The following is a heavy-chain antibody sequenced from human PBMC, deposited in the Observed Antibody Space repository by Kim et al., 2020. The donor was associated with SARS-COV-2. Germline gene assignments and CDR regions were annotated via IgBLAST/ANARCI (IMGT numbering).Heavy chain of an antibody. J-gene: IGHJ3*02. CDR1: GYTFTSYY. D-gene: IGHD3-16*01. Sequence: ASVKVSCKASGYTFTSYYMHWVRQAPGQGLEWMGIINPSGGSTSYAQKFQGRVTMTRDTSTSTVYMELSSLRSEDTAVYYCARDIGLSDYVWGSYVDAFDIWGQGTMVTVSS. CDR3: ARDIGLSDYVWGSYVDAFDI. V-gene: IGHV1-46*01. CDR2: INPSGGST.